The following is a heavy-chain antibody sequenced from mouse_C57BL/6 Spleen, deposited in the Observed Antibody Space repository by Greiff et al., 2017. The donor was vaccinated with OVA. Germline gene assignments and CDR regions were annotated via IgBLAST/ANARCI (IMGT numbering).Heavy chain of an antibody. CDR3: ASRGAYYFDY. CDR2: INPNNGGT. J-gene: IGHJ2*01. CDR1: GYTFTDYY. Sequence: EVQLQQSGPELVKPGASVKISCKASGYTFTDYYMNWVKQSHGKSLEWIGDINPNNGGTSYNQKFKGKAKLTVDKSSSTAYMELRSLTSEDSAVYYCASRGAYYFDYWGQGTTLTVSS. V-gene: IGHV1-26*01.